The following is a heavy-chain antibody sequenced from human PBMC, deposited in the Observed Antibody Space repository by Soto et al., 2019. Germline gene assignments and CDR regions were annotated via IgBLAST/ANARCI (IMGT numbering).Heavy chain of an antibody. J-gene: IGHJ6*02. D-gene: IGHD3-16*01. V-gene: IGHV3-33*01. CDR3: AREGEDDSSYGMDV. Sequence: GGSLRLSCAASGFTFSSYGMHWVRQAPGKGLERVAVIWYDGSNKYYADSVKGRFTISRDNSKNTLYLQMNSLRAEDTAVYYCAREGEDDSSYGMDVWGQGTTVTVSS. CDR1: GFTFSSYG. CDR2: IWYDGSNK.